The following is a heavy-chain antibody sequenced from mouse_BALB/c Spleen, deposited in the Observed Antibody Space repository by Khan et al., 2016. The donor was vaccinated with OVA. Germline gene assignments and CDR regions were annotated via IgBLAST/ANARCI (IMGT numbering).Heavy chain of an antibody. V-gene: IGHV5-6*01. CDR3: TRLAYYYDSEGFAY. CDR2: VSTGGGYT. J-gene: IGHJ3*01. CDR1: GFTFSTYG. Sequence: EVQLQESGGDLVKPGGSLKLSCAASGFTFSTYGMSWVRQTPDKRLEWVATVSTGGGYTYYLDSVKGRFTISRDNAKNTLYLQMSGLKSEDTAMFYCTRLAYYYDSEGFAYWGQGTLVTVSA. D-gene: IGHD1-1*01.